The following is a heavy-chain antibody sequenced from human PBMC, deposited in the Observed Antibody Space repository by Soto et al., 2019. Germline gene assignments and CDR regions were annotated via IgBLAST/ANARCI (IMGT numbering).Heavy chain of an antibody. CDR2: ISYDGSNK. J-gene: IGHJ6*04. CDR1: GFTFSSYG. V-gene: IGHV3-30*18. D-gene: IGHD1-26*01. Sequence: QVQLVESGGGVVQPGRSLRLSCAASGFTFSSYGMHWVRQAPGKGLEWVAVISYDGSNKYYADSVKGRFTISRDNSKNTLYLKMTGRGPEDTAVYSCAKDGPSGAPPSYPGRAVWGKGPTATVSS. CDR3: AKDGPSGAPPSYPGRAV.